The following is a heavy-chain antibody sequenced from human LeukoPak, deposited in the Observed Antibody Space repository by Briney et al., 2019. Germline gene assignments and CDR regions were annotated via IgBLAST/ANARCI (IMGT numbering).Heavy chain of an antibody. Sequence: ASVTASCKASGYTFTGYYMHWVRQAPGQGREWMGWINPNSGGTNYAKKFQGRVTMTRDTSISTAYMELSRLRSDDTAVYYCARDHVVVPAAPGDYWGQGTLVTVSS. CDR2: INPNSGGT. V-gene: IGHV1-2*02. CDR3: ARDHVVVPAAPGDY. CDR1: GYTFTGYY. D-gene: IGHD2-2*01. J-gene: IGHJ4*02.